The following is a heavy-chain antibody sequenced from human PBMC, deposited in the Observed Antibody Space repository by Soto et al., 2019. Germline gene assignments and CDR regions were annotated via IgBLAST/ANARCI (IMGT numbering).Heavy chain of an antibody. CDR3: ARGYGAGSYNWFAP. D-gene: IGHD3-10*01. CDR1: GGSFSGYY. V-gene: IGHV4-34*01. Sequence: QVQLQQWGAGLLKPSETLSLTCAVYGGSFSGYYWSWIRQPPGKGLEWIGEINHSGSTNYNPSLKSRVTISVDTSKNHFSLTLSSVTAADTAVYYWARGYGAGSYNWFAPWGQGTLVTVSS. CDR2: INHSGST. J-gene: IGHJ5*02.